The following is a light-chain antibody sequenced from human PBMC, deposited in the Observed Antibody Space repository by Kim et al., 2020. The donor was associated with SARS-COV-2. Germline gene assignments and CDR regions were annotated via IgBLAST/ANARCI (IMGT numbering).Light chain of an antibody. CDR2: GKN. Sequence: SSELTQDPAVSVALGQTVRITCQGDSLRTYYASWYQQKPGQAPVLVIYGKNNRPSGIPDRFSGSSSGNTASLTITGAQAEDEADYYCNSRDSSDNHPFGT. CDR1: SLRTYY. CDR3: NSRDSSDNHP. J-gene: IGLJ1*01. V-gene: IGLV3-19*01.